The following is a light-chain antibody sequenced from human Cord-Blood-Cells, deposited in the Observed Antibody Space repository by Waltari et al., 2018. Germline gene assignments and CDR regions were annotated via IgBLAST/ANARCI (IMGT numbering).Light chain of an antibody. CDR1: SSDVGSYNL. CDR3: CSYAGSSTVVV. V-gene: IGLV2-23*03. J-gene: IGLJ2*01. Sequence: QSALTQPAPVSGSPGQSITISCTGTSSDVGSYNLVSWYQQHPGKAPKLMIYDGSKRPSGVSSRFSGSKSGNTASLSISGLQAEDEADYYCCSYAGSSTVVVFGGGTKLTVL. CDR2: DGS.